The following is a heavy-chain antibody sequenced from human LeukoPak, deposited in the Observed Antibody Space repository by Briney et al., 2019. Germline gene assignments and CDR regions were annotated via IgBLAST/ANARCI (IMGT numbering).Heavy chain of an antibody. Sequence: SVKVSCKASGGTFSSYAISWVRQAPGQGLEWTGGIIPIFGTANYAQKFQGRVTITADESTSTAYMELSSLRSEDTAVYYCAREVTYYYGSGSYSPGPPDYWGQGTLVTVSS. D-gene: IGHD3-10*01. CDR3: AREVTYYYGSGSYSPGPPDY. J-gene: IGHJ4*02. CDR1: GGTFSSYA. CDR2: IIPIFGTA. V-gene: IGHV1-69*01.